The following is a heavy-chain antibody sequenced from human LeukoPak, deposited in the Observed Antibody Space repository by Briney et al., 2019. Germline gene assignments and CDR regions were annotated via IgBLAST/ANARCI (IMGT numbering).Heavy chain of an antibody. D-gene: IGHD6-13*01. J-gene: IGHJ4*02. CDR3: ATRIAAAHFDY. CDR1: GYTFTSYG. V-gene: IGHV1-18*01. Sequence: GASVKVSCKASGYTFTSYGISWVRQAPGQGLEWMGWISAYNGNTNYAQKLQGRVTMTTDTSTSTAYMGLRSLRSDDTAVYYCATRIAAAHFDYWGQGTLVTVSS. CDR2: ISAYNGNT.